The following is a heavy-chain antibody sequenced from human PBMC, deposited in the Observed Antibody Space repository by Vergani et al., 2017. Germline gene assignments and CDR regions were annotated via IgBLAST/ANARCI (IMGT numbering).Heavy chain of an antibody. J-gene: IGHJ4*02. CDR2: IYTSGST. D-gene: IGHD3-9*01. CDR1: GGSISSSSYY. V-gene: IGHV4-61*02. CDR3: GGGYFDWLLS. Sequence: QLQLQESGPGLVKPSETLSLTCTVSGGSISSSSYYWSWIRQPAGKGLEWIGRIYTSGSTNYNPSLKSRVTMSVDTSKNQFSLKLSSVTAADTAVYYCGGGYFDWLLSWGQGTLVTVSS.